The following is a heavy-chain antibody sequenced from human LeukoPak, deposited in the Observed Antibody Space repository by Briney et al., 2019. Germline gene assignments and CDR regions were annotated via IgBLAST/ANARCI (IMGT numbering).Heavy chain of an antibody. CDR2: INHSGST. D-gene: IGHD2-2*01. V-gene: IGHV4-34*01. J-gene: IGHJ6*03. Sequence: SETLSLTCAVYGGSFSGYYWSWIRQPPGKGLEWIGEINHSGSTNYNPSLKSRVTISVDTSKNQFSLKLSSVTAADTAVYYCARGVRYCSSTSCPYYYYYMDVWGKGTTVTVSS. CDR1: GGSFSGYY. CDR3: ARGVRYCSSTSCPYYYYYMDV.